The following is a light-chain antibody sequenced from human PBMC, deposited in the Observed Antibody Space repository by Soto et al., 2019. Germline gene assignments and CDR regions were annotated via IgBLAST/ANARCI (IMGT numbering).Light chain of an antibody. CDR2: ATS. CDR1: QGIRNY. J-gene: IGKJ4*01. Sequence: MTQSPATRSVSLVDRVTITCRASQGIRNYLGWYQQKPEKAPKPIIYATSSLQTGVPSRFSGSGSGTDFTTTISSLQPEDFATYYCQKYNSYPITFGGGNKVDIK. V-gene: IGKV1-16*01. CDR3: QKYNSYPIT.